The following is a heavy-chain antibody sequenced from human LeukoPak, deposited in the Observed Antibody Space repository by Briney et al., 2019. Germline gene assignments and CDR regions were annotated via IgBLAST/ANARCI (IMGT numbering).Heavy chain of an antibody. J-gene: IGHJ4*02. D-gene: IGHD6-13*01. Sequence: GGSLRLSCAASGFTFSSYAMSWVRQAPGRGLEWVSSISDSGGSTYYADSVKGRFTISRDNSKKTLYLQMDSLRAEDTAVYYCAKVAIAIDYCFDYWGQGNMVTVSS. CDR3: AKVAIAIDYCFDY. CDR2: ISDSGGST. CDR1: GFTFSSYA. V-gene: IGHV3-23*01.